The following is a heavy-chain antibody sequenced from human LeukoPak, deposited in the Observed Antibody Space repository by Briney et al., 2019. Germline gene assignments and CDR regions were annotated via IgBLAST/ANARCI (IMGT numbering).Heavy chain of an antibody. J-gene: IGHJ6*02. D-gene: IGHD3-10*01. CDR2: IYYSGST. CDR3: ARLEGFGELLSPIYYYYGMDV. V-gene: IGHV4-39*07. Sequence: SETLSLTCTVSGGSISSSSYYWGWIRQPPGKGLEWIGSIYYSGSTYYNPSLKSRVTISVDTSKNQFSLKLSSVTAADTAVYYCARLEGFGELLSPIYYYYGMDVWGQGTTVTVSS. CDR1: GGSISSSSYY.